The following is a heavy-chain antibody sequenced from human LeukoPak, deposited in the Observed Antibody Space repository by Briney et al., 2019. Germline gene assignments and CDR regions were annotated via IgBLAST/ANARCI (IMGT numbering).Heavy chain of an antibody. CDR3: AKRCCPFAYGSGSYYYYIDV. D-gene: IGHD3-10*01. CDR1: GFTFSSYG. Sequence: GGSLRLSCAASGFTFSSYGMHWVRQAPGKGLEWVAFIPYDGTNKYYADSVKGRFTISRDNSKNALYLQMNSLRAEDAAVYYCAKRCCPFAYGSGSYYYYIDVWGKGTTATVSS. J-gene: IGHJ6*03. V-gene: IGHV3-30*02. CDR2: IPYDGTNK.